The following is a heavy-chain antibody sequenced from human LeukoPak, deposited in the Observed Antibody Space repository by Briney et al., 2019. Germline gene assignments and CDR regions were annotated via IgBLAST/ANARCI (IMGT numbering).Heavy chain of an antibody. Sequence: GESLKISCKGSGYSFTYWIGWVRQMPGKGLEWMGIIYSGDCHTKYSPSFQGRVTISADKSISTAYLQWSSLEASDTAMYYCASARHGDYVWDYWGQGTLVTVSS. CDR3: ASARHGDYVWDY. CDR2: IYSGDCHT. J-gene: IGHJ4*02. D-gene: IGHD4-17*01. CDR1: GYSFTYW. V-gene: IGHV5-51*01.